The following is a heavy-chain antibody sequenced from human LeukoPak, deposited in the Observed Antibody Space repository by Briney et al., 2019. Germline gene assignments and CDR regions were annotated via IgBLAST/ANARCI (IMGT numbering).Heavy chain of an antibody. CDR3: ARRLDS. Sequence: GGSLRLSCAASGFSFTAYSMNWVRQAPGRGLEWISYIGPGGDIYYADSVTGRFTVSRDTAKNSLYLQMNGLRLEDTAVYYCARRLDSWGQGTLVTVSS. J-gene: IGHJ4*02. CDR2: IGPGGDI. V-gene: IGHV3-48*01. CDR1: GFSFTAYS.